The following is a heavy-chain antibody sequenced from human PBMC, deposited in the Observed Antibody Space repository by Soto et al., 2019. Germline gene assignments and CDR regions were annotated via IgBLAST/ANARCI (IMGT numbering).Heavy chain of an antibody. Sequence: QLQLQESGSGLVRPSQTLSLTCAVSGGSISSGGYSCNWIRQPPGKGLEWIGYIYHSGSTLYNPSLKSRVTISVDKSKNQLSLKLTSVTAADTAVYYCARDQLEGNWFDPWGQGTLVTVSS. V-gene: IGHV4-30-2*01. CDR1: GGSISSGGYS. J-gene: IGHJ5*02. D-gene: IGHD1-1*01. CDR2: IYHSGST. CDR3: ARDQLEGNWFDP.